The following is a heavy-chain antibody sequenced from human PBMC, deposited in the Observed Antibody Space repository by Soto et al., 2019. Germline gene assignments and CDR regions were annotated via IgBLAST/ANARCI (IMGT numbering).Heavy chain of an antibody. CDR1: GYSFTNYW. Sequence: EVQLVQSGAEVKKAGESLKISCQGSGYSFTNYWVGWVRQIPGRGLEWMGIIHPGDSDTRYSPFFQGQVTTSADKSIRTAYRQWSSLKASDTAMYYCARHNRYSSTWFEGWFGPWGQGTLVTVSS. D-gene: IGHD6-13*01. CDR2: IHPGDSDT. V-gene: IGHV5-51*03. J-gene: IGHJ5*02. CDR3: ARHNRYSSTWFEGWFGP.